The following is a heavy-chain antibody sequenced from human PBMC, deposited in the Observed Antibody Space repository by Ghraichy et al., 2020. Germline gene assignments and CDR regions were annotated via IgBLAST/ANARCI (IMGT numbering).Heavy chain of an antibody. CDR1: GETVSTYV. CDR3: AGGITGADY. Sequence: ASVKVSCKTAGETVSTYVMSWERECPGQVLEWMGWISAYNGNTNYAQKLQGRVTMTTDTSTSTAYMELRSLRSDDTAVYYCAGGITGADYWGQGTLVTVYS. V-gene: IGHV1-18*04. D-gene: IGHD1-20*01. CDR2: ISAYNGNT. J-gene: IGHJ4*02.